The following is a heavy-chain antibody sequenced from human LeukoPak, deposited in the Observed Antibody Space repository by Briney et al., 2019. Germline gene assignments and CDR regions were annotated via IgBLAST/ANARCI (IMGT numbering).Heavy chain of an antibody. CDR1: GGSISSSSYY. V-gene: IGHV4-39*01. D-gene: IGHD2-2*01. J-gene: IGHJ6*03. CDR2: IYYSGST. Sequence: SETLSLTCTVSGGSISSSSYYWGWIRQPPGKGLEWIGSIYYSGSTYYNPSLKSRLTISIDRSKNQFSLRLASVTAADTAVYFCARPIDCSSTICTGPMDVWGRGTTITVSS. CDR3: ARPIDCSSTICTGPMDV.